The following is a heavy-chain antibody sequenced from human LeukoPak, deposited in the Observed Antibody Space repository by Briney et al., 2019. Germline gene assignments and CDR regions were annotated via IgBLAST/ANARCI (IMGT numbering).Heavy chain of an antibody. CDR3: ARDPRLSSLSPYYYYYYMDV. D-gene: IGHD6-6*01. CDR2: INPSGGST. CDR1: GYTFTSYY. J-gene: IGHJ6*03. Sequence: ASVKVSCKASGYTFTSYYMHWVRQAPGQGLEWMGIINPSGGSTSYAQKFQGRVTMTRDTSTSTVYMELSSLRSEDTAVYYCARDPRLSSLSPYYYYYYMDVWGKGTTVTVSS. V-gene: IGHV1-46*01.